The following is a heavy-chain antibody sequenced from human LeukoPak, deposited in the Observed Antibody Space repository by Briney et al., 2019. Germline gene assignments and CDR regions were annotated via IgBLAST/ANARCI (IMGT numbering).Heavy chain of an antibody. Sequence: SETLSLTCTVSGGSISSYYWSWIRQPPGKGLEWIGYIYYSGSTNYNPSLKSRVTISVDTSKNQFSLKLSSVTAADTAVYYRARVEALTLSFDYWGQGTLVTVSS. D-gene: IGHD3-9*01. CDR1: GGSISSYY. CDR3: ARVEALTLSFDY. V-gene: IGHV4-59*01. J-gene: IGHJ4*02. CDR2: IYYSGST.